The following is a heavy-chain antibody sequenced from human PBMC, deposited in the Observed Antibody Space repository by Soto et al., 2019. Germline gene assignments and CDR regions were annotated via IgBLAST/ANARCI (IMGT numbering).Heavy chain of an antibody. V-gene: IGHV1-69*02. D-gene: IGHD6-13*01. J-gene: IGHJ3*02. CDR2: ILPMLDIT. CDR3: TLGSWSAETFDI. Sequence: QVQLVQSGAEVKKPGSSVKVSCKASGGTFSTYTIIWVRQAPGQGLEWMGRILPMLDITNSAQRFQGRVTITAAKSTRTAYLELSSLRSEDTAVYYCTLGSWSAETFDIGCRGTMVTVSS. CDR1: GGTFSTYT.